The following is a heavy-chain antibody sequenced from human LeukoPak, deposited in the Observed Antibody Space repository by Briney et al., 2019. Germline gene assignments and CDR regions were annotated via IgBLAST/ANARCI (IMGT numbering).Heavy chain of an antibody. CDR1: GFTFSSDA. CDR3: AKEGLIVVVPAAMGDY. J-gene: IGHJ4*02. Sequence: GGTLRLSCAASGFTFSSDAMSWVRQAPGPGREGVSAFSGSGGSTYYANSVHGRFTISRDNSKDTLSLQMNSLRADDTAVYYCAKEGLIVVVPAAMGDYWGQGTLVTVSS. V-gene: IGHV3-23*01. D-gene: IGHD2-2*01. CDR2: FSGSGGST.